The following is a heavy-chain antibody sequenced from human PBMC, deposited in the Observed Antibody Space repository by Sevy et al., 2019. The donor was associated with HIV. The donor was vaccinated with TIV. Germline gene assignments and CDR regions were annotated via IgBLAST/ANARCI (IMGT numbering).Heavy chain of an antibody. D-gene: IGHD2-2*02. CDR2: INHSGST. CDR3: ARGEVVPAAIGLGGFDY. V-gene: IGHV4-34*01. CDR1: GGSFSGYY. J-gene: IGHJ4*02. Sequence: SETLSLTCAVYGGSFSGYYWSWIRQPPGKGLEWIGEINHSGSTNYNPSLKSRVTISVDTSKNQFSLKLSSVTAADTAVYYCARGEVVPAAIGLGGFDYWGQGTLATVSS.